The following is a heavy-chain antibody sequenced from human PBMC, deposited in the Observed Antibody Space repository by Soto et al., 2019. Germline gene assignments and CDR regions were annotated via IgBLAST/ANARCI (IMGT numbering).Heavy chain of an antibody. CDR2: IYYSGST. CDR3: ARALRSGYGEFYYYYYMDV. Sequence: SETLSLTCTVSGGSISSYYWSWIRQPPGKGLEWIGYIYYSGSTNYNPSLKSRVTISVDTSKNQFSLKLSSVTAADTAVYYCARALRSGYGEFYYYYYMDVWGKGTTVTVSS. D-gene: IGHD5-12*01. CDR1: GGSISSYY. J-gene: IGHJ6*03. V-gene: IGHV4-59*01.